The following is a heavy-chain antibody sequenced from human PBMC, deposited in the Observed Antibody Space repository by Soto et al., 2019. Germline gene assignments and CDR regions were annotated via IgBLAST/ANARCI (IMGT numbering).Heavy chain of an antibody. Sequence: PSETLSLTCTVSGGSISSSSYYWGWIRQPPGKGLEWIGEINHSGSTNYNPSLKSRVTISVDTSKNHFSLKLSSVTAADTAVFYCARGLRPSKNFWSGYGLDYWGQGTLVTVSS. CDR3: ARGLRPSKNFWSGYGLDY. V-gene: IGHV4-39*07. CDR2: INHSGST. J-gene: IGHJ4*02. D-gene: IGHD3-3*01. CDR1: GGSISSSSYY.